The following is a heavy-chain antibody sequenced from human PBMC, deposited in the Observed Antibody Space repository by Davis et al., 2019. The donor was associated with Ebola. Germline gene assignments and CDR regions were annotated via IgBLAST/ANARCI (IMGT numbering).Heavy chain of an antibody. J-gene: IGHJ4*02. D-gene: IGHD2-21*02. CDR1: GFTFSSYG. CDR2: ISYDGSNK. CDR3: AKDGGDALTLWPHLDY. Sequence: GGSLRLSCAASGFTFSSYGMHWVRQAPGKGLEWVAVISYDGSNKYYADSVKGRFTISRDNSKNTLYLQMNSLRAEDTAVYYCAKDGGDALTLWPHLDYWGQGTLVTVSS. V-gene: IGHV3-30*18.